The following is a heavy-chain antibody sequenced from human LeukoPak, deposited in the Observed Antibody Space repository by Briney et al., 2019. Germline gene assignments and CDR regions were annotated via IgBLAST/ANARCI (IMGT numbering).Heavy chain of an antibody. CDR3: ARTYNRYDSRLLLN. D-gene: IGHD3-22*01. CDR2: VNPHSGGT. J-gene: IGHJ4*02. CDR1: GYTFTEYY. Sequence: ASVKVSCKTSGYTFTEYYIHWVRRAPGHGLGWMGWVNPHSGGTNFAQSFRGRVTLTRDTSVTTAYIELNRLESDDTAIYYCARTYNRYDSRLLLNWGQGTQIIVSA. V-gene: IGHV1-2*02.